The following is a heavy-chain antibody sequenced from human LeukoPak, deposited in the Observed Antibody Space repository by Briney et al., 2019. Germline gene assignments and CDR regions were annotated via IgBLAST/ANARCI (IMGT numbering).Heavy chain of an antibody. D-gene: IGHD4-23*01. J-gene: IGHJ4*02. V-gene: IGHV5-51*01. CDR2: IYPGDSDT. CDR3: ARPSSLYGGASEDY. Sequence: GESLKISCKGSGYSVTSYRIGWMRQMPGKGLEWMGAIYPGDSDTRYSPSLDGQVTISADKSVSTTYLQWSSLQASDTAMYYCARPSSLYGGASEDYWGQGTLVTVSS. CDR1: GYSVTSYR.